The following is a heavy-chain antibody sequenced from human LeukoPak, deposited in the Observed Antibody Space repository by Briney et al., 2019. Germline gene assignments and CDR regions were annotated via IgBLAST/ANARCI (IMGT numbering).Heavy chain of an antibody. CDR1: GYTFTSYY. V-gene: IGHV1-46*01. CDR3: AGDSARDGYNFDFGY. D-gene: IGHD5-24*01. J-gene: IGHJ4*02. Sequence: ASVKVSCKASGYTFTSYYMHWVRQAPGQGLEWMGIINPSGGSASYAQKFQGRVTMTRDMSTSTVCMELSSLRSEDTAVYYCAGDSARDGYNFDFGYWGQGTLVTVSS. CDR2: INPSGGSA.